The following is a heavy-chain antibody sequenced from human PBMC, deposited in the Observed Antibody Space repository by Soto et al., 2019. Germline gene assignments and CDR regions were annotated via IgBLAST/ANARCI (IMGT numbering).Heavy chain of an antibody. Sequence: QVQLQQWGAGLLKPSETLSLTCAVYGGSFSGYYWTWIRQPPGKGLAWIGEINHSGSTNYAPTLKSRFTLSVDSSKIQVSLKLSAATAAYTAVYYCVRALDLVGAHKALDYWVQGTLVTVSS. V-gene: IGHV4-34*01. CDR2: INHSGST. CDR1: GGSFSGYY. CDR3: VRALDLVGAHKALDY. J-gene: IGHJ4*02. D-gene: IGHD1-26*01.